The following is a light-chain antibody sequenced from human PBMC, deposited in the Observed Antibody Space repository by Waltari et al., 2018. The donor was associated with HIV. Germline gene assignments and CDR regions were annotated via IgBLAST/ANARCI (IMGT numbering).Light chain of an antibody. J-gene: IGLJ1*01. V-gene: IGLV2-11*01. CDR3: CSYAGSYTYV. CDR1: SSDVVGYNY. Sequence: QSALTQPRSVSGSPGQSVTISCTGTSSDVVGYNYVSWYQQHPGKAPKLMIYDVSKRPAGVPDRFSGSKSGNTAALTISGIQAEDEADYYCCSYAGSYTYVFGTGTKVTVL. CDR2: DVS.